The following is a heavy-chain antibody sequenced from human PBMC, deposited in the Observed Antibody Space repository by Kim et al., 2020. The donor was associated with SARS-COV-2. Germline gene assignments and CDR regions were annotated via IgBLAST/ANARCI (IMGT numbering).Heavy chain of an antibody. CDR2: T. CDR3: AKGSSWTDFDY. V-gene: IGHV1-8*01. Sequence: TGYAQKFQGRVTMTRNTSISTAYMELSSLRSEDTAVYYCAKGSSWTDFDYWGQGTLVTVSS. J-gene: IGHJ4*02. D-gene: IGHD6-13*01.